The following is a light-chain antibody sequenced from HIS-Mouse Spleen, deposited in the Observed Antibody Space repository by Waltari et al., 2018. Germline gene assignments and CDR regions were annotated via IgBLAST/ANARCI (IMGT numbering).Light chain of an antibody. J-gene: IGLJ2*01. CDR1: NIGSKS. Sequence: SYVLTQPPSVSVAPGKTARITWGGNNIGSKSVHWYQQKPGQAPVLVVYDDSDRPSGIPERFSGSNSGNKATLTISRVEAGDEADYYCQVWDSSSDHVVFGGGTKLTVL. CDR2: DDS. V-gene: IGLV3-21*03. CDR3: QVWDSSSDHVV.